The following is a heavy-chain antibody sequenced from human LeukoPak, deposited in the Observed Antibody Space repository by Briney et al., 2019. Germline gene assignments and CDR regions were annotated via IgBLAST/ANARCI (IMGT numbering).Heavy chain of an antibody. J-gene: IGHJ4*02. CDR3: ARDGALAY. CDR1: GGSISGYY. Sequence: PSETLSLTCTVSGGSISGYYWSWIRQPPGKGLEWIGYIYYSGSTNYNPSLKSRVTISVDTSKNQFSLKLNSMTAADTAVYYCARDGALAYWGQGILVTVSS. V-gene: IGHV4-59*01. D-gene: IGHD1-26*01. CDR2: IYYSGST.